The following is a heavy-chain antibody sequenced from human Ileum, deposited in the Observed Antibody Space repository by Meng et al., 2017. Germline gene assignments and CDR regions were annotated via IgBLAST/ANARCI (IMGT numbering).Heavy chain of an antibody. Sequence: QVRLGQSGGEVKKPGCSVKVSCEAAGGTFSSYAISWVRQAPGQGLEWMGGIIPIFGTANYAQKFQGRVTITADASTSTTYMELNGLMSEDTALYYCARGAVVATTYYFDSWGQGTLVTVSS. V-gene: IGHV1-69*01. D-gene: IGHD2-21*02. CDR1: GGTFSSYA. CDR3: ARGAVVATTYYFDS. CDR2: IIPIFGTA. J-gene: IGHJ4*02.